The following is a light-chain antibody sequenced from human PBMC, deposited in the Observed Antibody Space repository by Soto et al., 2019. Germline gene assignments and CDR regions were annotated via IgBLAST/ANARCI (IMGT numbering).Light chain of an antibody. CDR2: EAS. V-gene: IGLV2-18*01. CDR1: STDFVSYNR. J-gene: IGLJ1*01. Sequence: QSVLTQPRSVSGSPGQSVTIPCTGTSTDFVSYNRVSWYQQPPGTAPKLIIYEASNRPSGVPDRFSGSKSGNTASLTISGLQAADEADYYCSLYTSENTYVFGTGTKVTVL. CDR3: SLYTSENTYV.